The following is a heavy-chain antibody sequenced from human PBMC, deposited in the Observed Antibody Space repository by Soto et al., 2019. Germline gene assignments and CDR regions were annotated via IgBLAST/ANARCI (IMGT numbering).Heavy chain of an antibody. D-gene: IGHD3-22*01. CDR1: GFSLSTSGVG. V-gene: IGHV2-5*02. J-gene: IGHJ5*02. CDR2: IYWDDDK. CDR3: AHSLIGYYYDSSGSNWFDP. Sequence: SGPPLVNPTQTLTLPSTFSGFSLSTSGVGVGWIRQPPGKALEWLALIYWDDDKRYSPSLKSRLTITKDTSKNQVVLTMTNMDPVDTATYYCAHSLIGYYYDSSGSNWFDPWGQGTLVTSPQ.